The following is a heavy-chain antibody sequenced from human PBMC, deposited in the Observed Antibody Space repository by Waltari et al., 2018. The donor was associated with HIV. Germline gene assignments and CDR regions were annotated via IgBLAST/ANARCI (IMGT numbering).Heavy chain of an antibody. CDR1: TGYITQSYY. V-gene: IGHV4-39*01. J-gene: IGHJ4*02. Sequence: QLQLQESGPALVKPSDTLPLTCTVSTGYITQSYYWGWVRQSPGTGLEWIGTVYSNGVTHCTPARESRVTMSVDTSKNQFSLTLTSVTAADTALYFCATLRTVTGTIDDWGQGILVTVSS. CDR2: VYSNGVT. D-gene: IGHD4-17*01. CDR3: ATLRTVTGTIDD.